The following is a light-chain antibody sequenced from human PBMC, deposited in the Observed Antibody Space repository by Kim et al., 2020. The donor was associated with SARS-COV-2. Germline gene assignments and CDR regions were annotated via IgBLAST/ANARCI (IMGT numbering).Light chain of an antibody. CDR1: SLRNYY. Sequence: SSELTQDPAVSVALGQTVRITCQGDSLRNYYASWYQQKPGQAPVLVIYGKNNRPSGIPDRFSGSNSGNTASLTITGAQAEDEADYYCNSRDSSGNHLYVFGTGTKVTVL. J-gene: IGLJ1*01. CDR2: GKN. CDR3: NSRDSSGNHLYV. V-gene: IGLV3-19*01.